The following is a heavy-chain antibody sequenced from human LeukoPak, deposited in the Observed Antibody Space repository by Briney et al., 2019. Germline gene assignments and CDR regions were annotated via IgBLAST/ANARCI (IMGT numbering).Heavy chain of an antibody. Sequence: PSETLSLTCAVYGGSFSGYYWSWIRQPPGKGLEWIGEINHRGGTNHSPSLKSRVTISVDTSKNQFSLNLSSVTAADTAVYYCARGGLVRRFDYWGQGILVTVSS. V-gene: IGHV4-34*01. D-gene: IGHD3-10*01. CDR2: INHRGGT. CDR3: ARGGLVRRFDY. J-gene: IGHJ4*02. CDR1: GGSFSGYY.